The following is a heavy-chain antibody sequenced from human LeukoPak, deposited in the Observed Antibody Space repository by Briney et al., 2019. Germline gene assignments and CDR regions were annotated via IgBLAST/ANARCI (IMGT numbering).Heavy chain of an antibody. CDR3: ARAFSLVGASLDVFDY. D-gene: IGHD1-26*01. CDR1: GYTFTGYY. J-gene: IGHJ4*02. CDR2: INPNSGGT. V-gene: IGHV1-2*02. Sequence: ASVKVSCKASGYTFTGYYMHWVRQAPGQGLEWMGWINPNSGGTNYAQKFQGRVTMTRDTSISTAYMELSRLRSDDTAVYYCARAFSLVGASLDVFDYWGQGTLVTVFS.